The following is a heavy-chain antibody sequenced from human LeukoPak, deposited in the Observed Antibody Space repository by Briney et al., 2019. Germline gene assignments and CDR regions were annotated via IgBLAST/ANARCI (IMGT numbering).Heavy chain of an antibody. V-gene: IGHV3-74*01. CDR2: IKYDGSST. CDR1: GFTFSSYW. J-gene: IGHJ3*02. Sequence: PGGSLRLSCAPSGFTFSSYWMHWVRQAPGKGLVWVARIKYDGSSTNYADSVKGRFTISRDNAKKTLYVQMNSLRAEDTAVYYCARALVAGVTLNALDIWGQGTMVTVSS. D-gene: IGHD2-15*01. CDR3: ARALVAGVTLNALDI.